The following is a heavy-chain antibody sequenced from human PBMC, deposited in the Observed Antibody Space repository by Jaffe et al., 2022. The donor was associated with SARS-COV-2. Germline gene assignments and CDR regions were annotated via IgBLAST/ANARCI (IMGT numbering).Heavy chain of an antibody. CDR3: ARGGYYDSSGYYYGWGGYYYYMDV. D-gene: IGHD3-22*01. CDR1: GYTFTSYY. V-gene: IGHV1-46*04. J-gene: IGHJ6*03. Sequence: QVQLVQSGAEVKKPGASVKVSCKASGYTFTSYYMHWVRQAPGQGLEWMGIINPSGGSTSYAQKLQGRVTMTRDTSTSTVYMELSSLRSEDTAVYYCARGGYYDSSGYYYGWGGYYYYMDVWGKGTTVTVSS. CDR2: INPSGGST.